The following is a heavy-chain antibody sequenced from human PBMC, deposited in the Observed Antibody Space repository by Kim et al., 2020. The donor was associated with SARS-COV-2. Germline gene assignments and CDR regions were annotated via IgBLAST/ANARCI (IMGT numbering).Heavy chain of an antibody. CDR3: TREGIAAAGTRDGMDV. V-gene: IGHV3-49*03. CDR1: GFTFGDYA. CDR2: IRSKAYGGTT. J-gene: IGHJ6*02. D-gene: IGHD6-13*01. Sequence: GGSLRLSCTASGFTFGDYAMSWFRQAPGKGLEWVGFIRSKAYGGTTEYAASVKGRFTISRDDSKSIAYLQMNSLKTEDTAVYYCTREGIAAAGTRDGMDVWGQGTTVTVSS.